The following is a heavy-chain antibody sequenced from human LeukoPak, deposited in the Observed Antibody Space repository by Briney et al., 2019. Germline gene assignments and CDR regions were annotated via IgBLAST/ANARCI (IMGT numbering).Heavy chain of an antibody. D-gene: IGHD2-15*01. V-gene: IGHV1-2*02. CDR3: AREGIRNDAFDI. CDR2: INPNSGDT. J-gene: IGHJ3*02. Sequence: ASVKVSCKASGYTFTGYYMHWVRQAPGQGLEWMGWINPNSGDTNYAQKFQGRVTMTRDTSISTAYMELSRLRSDDTAVYYCAREGIRNDAFDIWGQGTMVTVSS. CDR1: GYTFTGYY.